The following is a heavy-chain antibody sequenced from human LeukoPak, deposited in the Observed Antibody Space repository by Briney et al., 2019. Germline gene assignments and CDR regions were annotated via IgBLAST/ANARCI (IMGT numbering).Heavy chain of an antibody. D-gene: IGHD3-22*01. CDR1: GFTFSSYS. V-gene: IGHV3-21*01. CDR2: ISSSSSYI. CDR3: ARVASSGYYSYFDY. J-gene: IGHJ4*02. Sequence: GGSLRLSCAASGFTFSSYSMNWVRQAPGKGLEWVSSISSSSSYIYYADSVKGRFTISRDNAKNSLYLQMNSLRAEDTAVYYCARVASSGYYSYFDYWGQGTLVTVSS.